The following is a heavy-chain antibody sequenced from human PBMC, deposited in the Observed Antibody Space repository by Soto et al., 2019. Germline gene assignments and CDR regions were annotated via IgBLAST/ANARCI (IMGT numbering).Heavy chain of an antibody. CDR2: ISSSSSTI. V-gene: IGHV3-48*01. CDR3: ARDSGRDCSSTSCYASDFDY. J-gene: IGHJ4*02. Sequence: GGSLRLSCAASGFTFSSYSMNWVRQAPGKGLEWVSYISSSSSTIYYADSVKGRFTISRDNAKNSLYLQMNSLRAEDTAVYYCARDSGRDCSSTSCYASDFDYWGQGTLVTVSS. D-gene: IGHD2-2*01. CDR1: GFTFSSYS.